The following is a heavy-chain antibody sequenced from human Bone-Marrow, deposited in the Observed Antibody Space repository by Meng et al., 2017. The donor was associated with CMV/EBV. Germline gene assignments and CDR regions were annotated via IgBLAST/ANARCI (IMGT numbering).Heavy chain of an antibody. Sequence: ETLSLTCAASGFSVSNNYMTWVRQAPGKGLEWVSVIYRGGSTSYADSVKGRFTISRDNSKNTLYLHMNSLRAEDTAVYYCVTDVPVDGRWDWGQGKLVNVSS. CDR3: VTDVPVDGRWD. CDR1: GFSVSNNY. CDR2: IYRGGST. V-gene: IGHV3-66*02. D-gene: IGHD3-10*02. J-gene: IGHJ4*02.